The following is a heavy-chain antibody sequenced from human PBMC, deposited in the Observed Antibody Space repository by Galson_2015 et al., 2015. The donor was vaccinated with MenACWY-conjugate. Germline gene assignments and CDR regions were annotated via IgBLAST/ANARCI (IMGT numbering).Heavy chain of an antibody. D-gene: IGHD1-26*01. CDR2: IWYDGSQT. Sequence: SLRLSCAASGFTFSRYAMHWVRQAPGKGLEWVAVIWYDGSQTYYADSVRGRFTISRDNSKNTAYLQMNSLRAEDTAIYYCFAINSGIDYWGQGTLVTVS. J-gene: IGHJ4*02. CDR3: FAINSGIDY. V-gene: IGHV3-33*01. CDR1: GFTFSRYA.